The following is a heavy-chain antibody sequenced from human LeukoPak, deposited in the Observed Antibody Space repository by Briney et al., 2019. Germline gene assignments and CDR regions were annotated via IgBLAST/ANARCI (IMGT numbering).Heavy chain of an antibody. J-gene: IGHJ4*02. CDR2: IGGSADRT. V-gene: IGHV3-23*01. Sequence: GGSLRLSCAASGFTFSSYAMSWVRQAPGKGLEWVSIIGGSADRTYYADSVKGRFTISRDNSRNTLYLQLNSLKTEDTAMYYCTTSLRQYSILDYWGQGTLVTVSS. CDR1: GFTFSSYA. CDR3: TTSLRQYSILDY. D-gene: IGHD4-11*01.